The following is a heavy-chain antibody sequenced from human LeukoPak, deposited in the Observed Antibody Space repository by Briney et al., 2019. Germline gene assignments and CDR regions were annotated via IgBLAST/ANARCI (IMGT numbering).Heavy chain of an antibody. V-gene: IGHV4-39*07. D-gene: IGHD3-3*01. CDR3: ARVYDFWSNYYDH. CDR1: GGSISSSSYY. CDR2: IFYSEST. Sequence: KASETLSLTCSVSGGSISSSSYYWGWIRQPPGKGLEWIGSIFYSESTYYNPSLKSRVTISVDTSKNQFSLKVRSVTAADTAVYYCARVYDFWSNYYDHWGQGTLVTVSS. J-gene: IGHJ4*02.